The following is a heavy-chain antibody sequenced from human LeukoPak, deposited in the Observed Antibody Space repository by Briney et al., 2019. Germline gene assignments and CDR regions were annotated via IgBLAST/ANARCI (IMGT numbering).Heavy chain of an antibody. CDR2: IYYSGST. J-gene: IGHJ3*01. CDR3: ARNMTAITRLDVFDL. CDR1: GPSMINSHY. V-gene: IGHV4-39*02. Sequence: SETLSLTCTVSGPSMINSHYWGWIRQSPGKGLEWIRSIYYSGSTFYNPSLKSRITISVDTSKNHFSLELRSVTAADTAIYYCARNMTAITRLDVFDLWGPGTMVTVSS. D-gene: IGHD2-21*02.